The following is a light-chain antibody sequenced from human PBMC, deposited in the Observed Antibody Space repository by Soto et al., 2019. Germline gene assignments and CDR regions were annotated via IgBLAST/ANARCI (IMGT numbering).Light chain of an antibody. V-gene: IGKV1-5*01. CDR3: QQFSLYWA. J-gene: IGKJ1*01. Sequence: DIPMTQSPSTLSASVGDRVTITCRASQDINRWLAWYQQKPGKAPKILIYNADTLESGVPSRFSGSGYGTEFILTISSLQPDDFATYYCQQFSLYWAFGQGTKV. CDR2: NAD. CDR1: QDINRW.